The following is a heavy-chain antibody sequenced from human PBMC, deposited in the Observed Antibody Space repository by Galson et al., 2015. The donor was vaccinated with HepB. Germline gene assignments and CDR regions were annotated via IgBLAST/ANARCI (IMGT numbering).Heavy chain of an antibody. CDR3: ARQHPLTDGDYYYYGLDV. V-gene: IGHV4-59*08. CDR2: ISDSGRT. Sequence: SETLSLTCTVSGGSISGYYWTWIRQSPGKGLECIGYISDSGRTNYNPSLKSRFTISLDASKNQVSLKLSSVTAADTAVYYCARQHPLTDGDYYYYGLDVWGQGTTVTVSS. D-gene: IGHD3-3*01. J-gene: IGHJ6*02. CDR1: GGSISGYY.